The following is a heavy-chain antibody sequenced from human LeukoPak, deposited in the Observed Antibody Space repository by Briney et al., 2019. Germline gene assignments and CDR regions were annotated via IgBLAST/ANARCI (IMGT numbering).Heavy chain of an antibody. CDR3: ARDMGFTWYDSSGYYLNWFDP. CDR1: GFTFSSYG. V-gene: IGHV3-7*01. Sequence: PGGSLRLSCAASGFTFSSYGMHWVRQAPGKGLEWVANIKQDGSEKYYVDSVKGRFTISRDNAKNSLYLQMNSLRAEDTAVYYCARDMGFTWYDSSGYYLNWFDPWGQGTLVTVSS. J-gene: IGHJ5*02. CDR2: IKQDGSEK. D-gene: IGHD3-22*01.